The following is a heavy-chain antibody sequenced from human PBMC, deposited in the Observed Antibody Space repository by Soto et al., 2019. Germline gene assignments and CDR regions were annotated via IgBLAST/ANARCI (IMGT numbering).Heavy chain of an antibody. V-gene: IGHV4-34*01. CDR2: INHSGST. CDR1: GGSFSGYY. D-gene: IGHD2-21*02. Sequence: SETLSLTCAVYGGSFSGYYWSWIRQPPGKGLEWIGEINHSGSTNYNPSLKSRVTISVDTSKNQFSLKLSSVTAADTAVYYCVRVSEVGTYWYFDLWGRGTLVTVSS. J-gene: IGHJ2*01. CDR3: VRVSEVGTYWYFDL.